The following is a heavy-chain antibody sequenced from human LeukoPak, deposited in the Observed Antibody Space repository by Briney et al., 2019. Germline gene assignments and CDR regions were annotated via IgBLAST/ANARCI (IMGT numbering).Heavy chain of an antibody. V-gene: IGHV3-30*18. Sequence: GGSLRLSCAASGFTFSSYGMHWVRKAPGKGLEWVAVISYDGSNKYYADSVKGRFTISRDNSKNTLYLQMNSLRAEDTAVYYCAKDDPKAYFDYWGQGNLVTVSS. J-gene: IGHJ4*02. CDR2: ISYDGSNK. CDR3: AKDDPKAYFDY. CDR1: GFTFSSYG.